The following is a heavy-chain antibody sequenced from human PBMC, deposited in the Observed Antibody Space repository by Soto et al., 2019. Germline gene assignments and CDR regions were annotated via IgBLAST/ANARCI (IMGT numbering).Heavy chain of an antibody. Sequence: SETLSLTCTVSGVSISSYYWSWIRQPPGKGLEWIGYIYYSGSTNYNPSLKSRVTISVDTSKNQFSLKLSSVTAADTAVYYCARDFWSGYGYNWFDPWGQGTLVTVSS. CDR3: ARDFWSGYGYNWFDP. CDR1: GVSISSYY. CDR2: IYYSGST. J-gene: IGHJ5*02. V-gene: IGHV4-59*01. D-gene: IGHD3-3*01.